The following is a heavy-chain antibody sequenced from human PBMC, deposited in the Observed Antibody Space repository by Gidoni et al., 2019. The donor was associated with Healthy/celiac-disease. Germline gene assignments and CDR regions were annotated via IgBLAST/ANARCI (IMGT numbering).Heavy chain of an antibody. Sequence: QLQLQESGPGLVKPSETLSLTCTVSGGSISSSSYYWGWVRQPPGKGLEWIGSIYYSGSTYYNPSLKSRVTISVDTSKNQFSLKLSSVTAADTAVYYCASLGIYCSGGSCYSMERTAFDYWGQGTLVTVSS. CDR1: GGSISSSSYY. D-gene: IGHD2-15*01. V-gene: IGHV4-39*01. CDR2: IYYSGST. J-gene: IGHJ4*02. CDR3: ASLGIYCSGGSCYSMERTAFDY.